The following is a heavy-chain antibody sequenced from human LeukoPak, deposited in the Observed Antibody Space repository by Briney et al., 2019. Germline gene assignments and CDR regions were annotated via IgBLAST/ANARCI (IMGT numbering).Heavy chain of an antibody. J-gene: IGHJ4*02. D-gene: IGHD3-22*01. CDR3: ASRVYDSSGYYDFDY. CDR1: GYTFTNYD. CDR2: MNTDSGNT. Sequence: ASVKVSCKASGYTFTNYDINWVRQATGQGLEWMGGMNTDSGNTGYAQKFQGRVAMTTDTSISTAYMELSSLRSEDTAVYYCASRVYDSSGYYDFDYWGQGTLVTVSS. V-gene: IGHV1-8*01.